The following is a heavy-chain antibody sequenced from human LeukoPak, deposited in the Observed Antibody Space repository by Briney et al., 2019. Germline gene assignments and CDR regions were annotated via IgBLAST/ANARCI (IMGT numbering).Heavy chain of an antibody. Sequence: GGPLRLSCAASGFTFDDYGMGWVRQPPGKGLEWVSGINWSGASTGYVDSVKGRFTIFRDNAKNSLYLQMNCLRAGDTALYYCATSSHSGWQAGVDYWGQGTLVTVSS. CDR1: GFTFDDYG. CDR3: ATSSHSGWQAGVDY. D-gene: IGHD6-19*01. J-gene: IGHJ4*02. CDR2: INWSGAST. V-gene: IGHV3-20*04.